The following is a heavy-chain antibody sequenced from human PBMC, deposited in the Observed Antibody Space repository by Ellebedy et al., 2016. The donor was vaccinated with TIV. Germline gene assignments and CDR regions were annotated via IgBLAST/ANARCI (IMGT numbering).Heavy chain of an antibody. V-gene: IGHV1-24*01. Sequence: AASVKVSCKVSGYTLTELSIHWVRQAPGKGLEWMGGFDPEDGETIYAQKFQGRVTMTEDTSTDTAYMELSSLRSEDTAVYYCATGIGSGRLRVRYYYYYYGMDVWGQGTTVTVSS. D-gene: IGHD1-26*01. J-gene: IGHJ6*02. CDR2: FDPEDGET. CDR3: ATGIGSGRLRVRYYYYYYGMDV. CDR1: GYTLTELS.